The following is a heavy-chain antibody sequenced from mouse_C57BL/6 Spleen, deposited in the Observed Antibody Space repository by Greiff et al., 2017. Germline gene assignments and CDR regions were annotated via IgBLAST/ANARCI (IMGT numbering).Heavy chain of an antibody. CDR1: GYTFTSYW. V-gene: IGHV1-55*01. Sequence: QVQLQQPGAELVKPGASVKMSCKASGYTFTSYWITWVKQRPGQGLEWIGDIYPGSGSTNYNEKFKSKATLTVDTSSSTAYMQLSSLTSEDSAVYYGARDGEYYYGSSPWFAYWGQGTLVTVSA. CDR3: ARDGEYYYGSSPWFAY. CDR2: IYPGSGST. J-gene: IGHJ3*01. D-gene: IGHD1-1*01.